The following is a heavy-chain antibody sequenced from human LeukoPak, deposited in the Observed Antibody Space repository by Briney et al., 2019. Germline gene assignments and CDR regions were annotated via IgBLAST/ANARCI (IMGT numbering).Heavy chain of an antibody. D-gene: IGHD3-22*01. Sequence: SETLSLTCAVSGFSISSAYYWGWIRQSPGKGLEWIGSIHHSRSTYYNPTLKSRVSISIDTSRNQFSLKLSSVTAADTAVYYCARDGQFFDSSGYYDYWGQGTLVTVSS. CDR1: GFSISSAYY. J-gene: IGHJ4*02. CDR2: IHHSRST. CDR3: ARDGQFFDSSGYYDY. V-gene: IGHV4-38-2*02.